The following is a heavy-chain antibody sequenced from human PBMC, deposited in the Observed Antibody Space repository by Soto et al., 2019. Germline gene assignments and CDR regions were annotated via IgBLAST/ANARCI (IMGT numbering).Heavy chain of an antibody. CDR2: ISGSGGST. V-gene: IGHV3-23*01. J-gene: IGHJ5*02. Sequence: GGSLRLSCAASGFTFSSYAMSWVRQAPGKGLEWVSAISGSGGSTYYADSVKGRFTISRDNSKNTLYLQMNSLRAEDMAVYYCAKDGVVPPTNWFDPWGQGTLVTVSS. CDR3: AKDGVVPPTNWFDP. D-gene: IGHD2-2*01. CDR1: GFTFSSYA.